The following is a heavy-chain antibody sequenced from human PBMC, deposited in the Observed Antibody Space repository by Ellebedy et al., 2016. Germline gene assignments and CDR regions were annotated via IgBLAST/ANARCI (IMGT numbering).Heavy chain of an antibody. CDR3: ARDGPDNDYGDYVSENWFDP. Sequence: ASVKVSCKASEYTFTRHAMHWVRQAPGQRLEWMGWINAGNGNTKYSQKFQGRVTITRDTSASTAYMELSSLRSEDTAVYYCARDGPDNDYGDYVSENWFDPWGQGTLVTVSS. CDR1: EYTFTRHA. CDR2: INAGNGNT. V-gene: IGHV1-3*01. J-gene: IGHJ5*02. D-gene: IGHD4-17*01.